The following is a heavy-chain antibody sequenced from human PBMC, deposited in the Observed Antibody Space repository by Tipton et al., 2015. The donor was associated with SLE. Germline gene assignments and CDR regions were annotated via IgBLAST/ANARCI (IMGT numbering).Heavy chain of an antibody. CDR2: LNPNSGNT. V-gene: IGHV1-8*01. D-gene: IGHD1-14*01. Sequence: QSGPEVKKPGASVQLSCKTSGYIFASYDINWVRQAAGQGLEWMGWLNPNSGNTGYAPSFQGRVTMTRDISMNTAFMELTGLTSEDTAVYYCARGEVLRTQSLHHWGQGTLVSVSS. J-gene: IGHJ1*01. CDR3: ARGEVLRTQSLHH. CDR1: GYIFASYD.